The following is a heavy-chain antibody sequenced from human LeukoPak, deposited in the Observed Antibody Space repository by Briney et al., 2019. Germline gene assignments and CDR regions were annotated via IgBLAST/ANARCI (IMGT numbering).Heavy chain of an antibody. CDR1: GGSISSYY. Sequence: TSETLSLTCTVSGGSISSYYWSWLRQAPGKGLEWIGYIYYSVNTNYNPSLKSRVTISIDTSKNQFYLKLISVTAADTAVYYCARVGSGSFDYWGQGTLVTVSS. J-gene: IGHJ4*02. V-gene: IGHV4-59*01. CDR3: ARVGSGSFDY. D-gene: IGHD1-26*01. CDR2: IYYSVNT.